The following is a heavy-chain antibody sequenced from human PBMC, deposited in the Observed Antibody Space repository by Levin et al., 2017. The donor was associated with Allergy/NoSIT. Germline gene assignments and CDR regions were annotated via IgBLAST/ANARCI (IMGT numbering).Heavy chain of an antibody. D-gene: IGHD4-23*01. CDR1: GYSFTSFW. V-gene: IGHV5-51*01. CDR3: GGRDSDGSNSCDY. J-gene: IGHJ4*02. CDR2: IFPSDSDT. Sequence: GGSLRLSCQASGYSFTSFWFGWVRQRPGKGLEWMGLIFPSDSDTRVSPSFQGQIIMSVDKSISTSYLQWSSLKASDSAMYYCGGRDSDGSNSCDYWGQGTLVTVSP.